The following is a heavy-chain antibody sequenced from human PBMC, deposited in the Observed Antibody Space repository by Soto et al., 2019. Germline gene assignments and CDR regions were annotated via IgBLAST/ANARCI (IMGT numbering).Heavy chain of an antibody. CDR3: ALTYYDILSCYLSPFDAPDI. V-gene: IGHV1-69*02. D-gene: IGHD3-9*01. Sequence: QVQLVQSGAEVKKPGSSVKVSCKASGGTFSSYTISWVRQAPGQGLEWMGRIIPILGIANYAQKFQGRVTITSDKSTSTAYMEMSSVRSEDTAVYYCALTYYDILSCYLSPFDAPDIWGQGTMVTVSS. J-gene: IGHJ3*02. CDR1: GGTFSSYT. CDR2: IIPILGIA.